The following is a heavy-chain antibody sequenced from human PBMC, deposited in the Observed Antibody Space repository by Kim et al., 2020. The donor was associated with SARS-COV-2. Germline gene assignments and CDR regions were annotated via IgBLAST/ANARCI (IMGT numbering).Heavy chain of an antibody. CDR3: AIYYYGSGSYYRLDAEYFQH. CDR2: ISGSGGST. V-gene: IGHV3-23*01. CDR1: GFTFSSYA. Sequence: GGSLRLSCAASGFTFSSYAMSWVRQAPGKGLEWVSAISGSGGSTYYADSVKGRFTISRDNSKNTLYLQMNSLRAEDTAVYYCAIYYYGSGSYYRLDAEYFQHWGQSTLVTVSS. D-gene: IGHD3-10*01. J-gene: IGHJ1*01.